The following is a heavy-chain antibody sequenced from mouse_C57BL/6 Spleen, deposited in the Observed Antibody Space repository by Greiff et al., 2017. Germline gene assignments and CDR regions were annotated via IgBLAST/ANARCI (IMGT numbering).Heavy chain of an antibody. Sequence: VQRVESGAELAKPGASVKLSCKASGYTFTSYWMHWVKQRPGQGLEWIGYINPSSGYTKYNQKFKDKATLTADKSSSTAYMQLSSLTYEDSAVYYCARNDITTVVAKVGFDYWGQGTTLTVSS. J-gene: IGHJ2*01. V-gene: IGHV1-7*01. CDR2: INPSSGYT. CDR3: ARNDITTVVAKVGFDY. D-gene: IGHD1-1*01. CDR1: GYTFTSYW.